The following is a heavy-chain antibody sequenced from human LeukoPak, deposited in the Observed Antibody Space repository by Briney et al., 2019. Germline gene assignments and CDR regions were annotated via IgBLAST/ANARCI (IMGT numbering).Heavy chain of an antibody. CDR1: GFTFSSYW. V-gene: IGHV3-7*01. Sequence: GGSLRLSCAASGFTFSSYWMSWVRQAPGKGLEWVANIKQDGSEKYYMDSVKGRFTISRDNAKNSLYLQMNSLRAEDTAVYYCAAQSGYYDFWSGYSPRPFDYWGQGTLVTVSS. J-gene: IGHJ4*02. CDR2: IKQDGSEK. D-gene: IGHD3-3*01. CDR3: AAQSGYYDFWSGYSPRPFDY.